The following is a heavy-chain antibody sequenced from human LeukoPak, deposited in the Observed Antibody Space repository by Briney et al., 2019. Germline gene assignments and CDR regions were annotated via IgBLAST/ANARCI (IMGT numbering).Heavy chain of an antibody. Sequence: ASVKVSCKASGYSFTSYAYNWVRQAPGQGLEWMGWISAYDGGTKYAQDLQGRVTMTTDTSTRTAYMELTRLTSDDTAVYYCARDVSYYHYYYGMDVWGQGTTVTVSS. CDR1: GYSFTSYA. J-gene: IGHJ6*02. V-gene: IGHV1-18*01. CDR2: ISAYDGGT. CDR3: ARDVSYYHYYYGMDV. D-gene: IGHD1-26*01.